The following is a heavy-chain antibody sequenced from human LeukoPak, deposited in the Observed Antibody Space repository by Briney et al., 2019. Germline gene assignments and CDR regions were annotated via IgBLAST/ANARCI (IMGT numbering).Heavy chain of an antibody. Sequence: SETLSLTCTVSGGSISGYYWSWIRQPPGKGLEWIAYIYYNGISNYNPSLKSRVIISVDSSKNQFSLKLTSVTAADTAVYYCARVEAYCGGDCYLDYWGQGTLVTVSS. CDR2: IYYNGIS. D-gene: IGHD2-21*02. V-gene: IGHV4-59*01. CDR1: GGSISGYY. CDR3: ARVEAYCGGDCYLDY. J-gene: IGHJ4*02.